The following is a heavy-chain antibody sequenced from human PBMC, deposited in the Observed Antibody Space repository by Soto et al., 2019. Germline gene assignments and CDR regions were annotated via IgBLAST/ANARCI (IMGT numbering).Heavy chain of an antibody. Sequence: QVQLVESGGGVVQPGRSLRLSCAASGFTFSYYGMHWVRQAPGKGLECVALVSSDGSNLFYADSVKGRFTISRDNSKNTLDLQMNSLRAEDTAVYYCAKNTGGNSYYFDFWGQGTLVTVSS. CDR3: AKNTGGNSYYFDF. CDR2: VSSDGSNL. J-gene: IGHJ4*02. V-gene: IGHV3-30*18. D-gene: IGHD2-21*01. CDR1: GFTFSYYG.